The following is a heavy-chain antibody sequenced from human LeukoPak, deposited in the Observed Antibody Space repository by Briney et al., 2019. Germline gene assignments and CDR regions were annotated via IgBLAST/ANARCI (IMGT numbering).Heavy chain of an antibody. V-gene: IGHV1-69*13. CDR2: IIPIFGTA. CDR1: GGTFSSYA. Sequence: ASVKVSCKASGGTFSSYAISWVRQAPGQGLEWMGGIIPIFGTANYAQKFQGRVTITADESTSTAYMELSSLRSEDTAVYYCARDSGGYTPFDHWGQGTLVTVSS. D-gene: IGHD3-22*01. J-gene: IGHJ4*02. CDR3: ARDSGGYTPFDH.